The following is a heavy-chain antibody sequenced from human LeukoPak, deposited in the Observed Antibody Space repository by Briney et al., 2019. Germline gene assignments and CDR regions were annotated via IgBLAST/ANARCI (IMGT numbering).Heavy chain of an antibody. D-gene: IGHD4-17*01. CDR1: GYTLTELP. CDR3: AKIAHYGAYSDY. CDR2: FNPKDGET. V-gene: IGHV1-24*01. J-gene: IGHJ4*02. Sequence: ASVKVSCKVSGYTLTELPIHWVRQAPGKGLEWMGGFNPKDGETIYAREFQGRVTMTEDTSTDTAYMELSSLRSEDTAVYYCAKIAHYGAYSDYWGQGTLVTVSS.